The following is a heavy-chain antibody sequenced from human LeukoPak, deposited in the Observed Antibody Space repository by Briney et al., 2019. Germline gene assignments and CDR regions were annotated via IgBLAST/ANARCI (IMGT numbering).Heavy chain of an antibody. J-gene: IGHJ4*02. D-gene: IGHD6-13*01. Sequence: SETLSLTCTVSGGSISSGSYYWSWIRQPAGKGLEWIGRIYTSGSTNYNPSLKSRVTISVDTSKNQFSLKLTSVTAADTAVYYCARASQQLVSDYWGQGTLVTVSS. V-gene: IGHV4-61*02. CDR3: ARASQQLVSDY. CDR2: IYTSGST. CDR1: GGSISSGSYY.